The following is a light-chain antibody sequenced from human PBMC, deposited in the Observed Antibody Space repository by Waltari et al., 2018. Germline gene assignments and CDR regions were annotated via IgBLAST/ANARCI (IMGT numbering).Light chain of an antibody. Sequence: EIVMTQSPATLSVSPGERATLSCRASQRVSSNLAWYQQKPGQAPRRRIYGASTRATGIPARFSGSGSGTEFTLTISSLQSEDFAVYYCQQYNNWPPYTFGQGTKLEIK. CDR3: QQYNNWPPYT. V-gene: IGKV3-15*01. J-gene: IGKJ2*01. CDR1: QRVSSN. CDR2: GAS.